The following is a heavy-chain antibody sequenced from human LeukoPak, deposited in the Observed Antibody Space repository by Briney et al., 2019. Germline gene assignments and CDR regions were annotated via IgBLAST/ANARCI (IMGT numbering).Heavy chain of an antibody. J-gene: IGHJ6*03. CDR1: GFTFSSYG. CDR2: ITGRGEST. V-gene: IGHV3-23*01. Sequence: GGSLRLSCAASGFTFSSYGMNWVRQAPGKGLEWVSGITGRGESTYYADSVKGRFTISRDNSKNTLYLQMNSLRAGDTAIYYCARGPLGDYFYYMDVWGKGTTVTVSS. CDR3: ARGPLGDYFYYMDV. D-gene: IGHD3-10*01.